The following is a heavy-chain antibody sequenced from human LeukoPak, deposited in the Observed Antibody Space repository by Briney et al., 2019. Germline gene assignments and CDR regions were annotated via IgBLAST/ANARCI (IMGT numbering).Heavy chain of an antibody. CDR2: IIPIFGTA. CDR1: GGTFSSYA. J-gene: IGHJ6*02. Sequence: SVKVSCKASGGTFSSYAISWVRQAPGQGLEWMGGIIPIFGTANYAQKFQGRVTITADESTSTAYMELSSLRSEDTAVYYCARGSRARMGSRYYYYYGMDVWAKGPRSPSP. CDR3: ARGSRARMGSRYYYYYGMDV. V-gene: IGHV1-69*13. D-gene: IGHD6-6*01.